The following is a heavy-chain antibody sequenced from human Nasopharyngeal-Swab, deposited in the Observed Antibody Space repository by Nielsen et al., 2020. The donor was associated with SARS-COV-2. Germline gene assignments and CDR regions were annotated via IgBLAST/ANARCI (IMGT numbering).Heavy chain of an antibody. V-gene: IGHV3-74*01. D-gene: IGHD3-22*01. CDR3: AREEFGGYDSSGYAYSYYFDY. Sequence: GESLKISCAASGFTFSSYWMHWVRQAPGKGLVWASRINSDGSSASYADSVKGRFTISRDNAKNTLYLQMNSLRAEDTAVYYCAREEFGGYDSSGYAYSYYFDYWGQGTLVTVSS. CDR2: INSDGSSA. J-gene: IGHJ4*02. CDR1: GFTFSSYW.